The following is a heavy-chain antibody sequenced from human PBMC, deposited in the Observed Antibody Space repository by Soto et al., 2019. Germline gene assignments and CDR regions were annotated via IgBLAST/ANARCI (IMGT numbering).Heavy chain of an antibody. Sequence: EGRRVESGGCLVQPGGSLRLSCAASGVTVGNNYMSWVRQAPGKGLEWVSVTYSGGDTRYADSVKGRFTMSRDSTKNTVYLQMDSLRAEDTSVYFCARNVPVTALGYWGQGSLVTVSS. CDR2: TYSGGDT. V-gene: IGHV3-66*01. J-gene: IGHJ4*02. D-gene: IGHD4-17*01. CDR1: GVTVGNNY. CDR3: ARNVPVTALGY.